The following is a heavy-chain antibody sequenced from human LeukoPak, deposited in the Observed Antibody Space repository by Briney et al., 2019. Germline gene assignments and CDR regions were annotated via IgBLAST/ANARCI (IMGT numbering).Heavy chain of an antibody. CDR3: ARDRIAARPNWFDP. CDR2: ISAYNGNT. D-gene: IGHD6-6*01. J-gene: IGHJ5*02. V-gene: IGHV1-18*01. Sequence: GASVKVSCKASGYSFTTYGISWVRQAPGQGLEWMGWISAYNGNTNYAQKLQGRVTMTTDTSTSTAYMELRSMRYDDTAVYYCARDRIAARPNWFDPWGQGTLVTVSS. CDR1: GYSFTTYG.